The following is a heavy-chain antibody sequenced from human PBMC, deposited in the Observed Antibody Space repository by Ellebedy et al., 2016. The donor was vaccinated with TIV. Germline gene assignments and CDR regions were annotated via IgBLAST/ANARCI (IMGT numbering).Heavy chain of an antibody. CDR3: ARGVTIPTLMDV. CDR1: GGTFSSYT. Sequence: AASVKVSCKASGGTFSSYTISWVRQAPGQGLEWMGRIIPILDVANYAQKFQGRVTITADRSTSTAYMELSSMRSEDTAVYYCARGVTIPTLMDVWGQGTTVTVSS. V-gene: IGHV1-69*02. J-gene: IGHJ6*02. CDR2: IIPILDVA. D-gene: IGHD2-21*02.